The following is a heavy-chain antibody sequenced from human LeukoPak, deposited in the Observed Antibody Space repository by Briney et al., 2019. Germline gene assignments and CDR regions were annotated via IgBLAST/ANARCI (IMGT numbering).Heavy chain of an antibody. CDR2: INHSGST. V-gene: IGHV4-34*01. J-gene: IGHJ6*03. CDR3: ARRLRIHVRSGNAYYYYYYMDV. Sequence: ASETLSLTCAVYGGSFSGYYWSWIRQPPGKGLEWIGEINHSGSTNYNPSLKSRVTISVDTSKNQFSLKLSSVTAADTAVYYCARRLRIHVRSGNAYYYYYYMDVWGKGTTVTVSS. CDR1: GGSFSGYY. D-gene: IGHD3-10*01.